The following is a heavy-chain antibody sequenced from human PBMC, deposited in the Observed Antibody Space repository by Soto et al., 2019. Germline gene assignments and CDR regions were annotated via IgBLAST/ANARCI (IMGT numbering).Heavy chain of an antibody. J-gene: IGHJ6*02. CDR1: GYTFTGYY. Sequence: ASVKVSCKASGYTFTGYYMHWVRQAPGQGLEWMGWINPNSGGTNYAQKFQGWVTMTRDTSISTAYMELSRLRSDDTAVYYCARAGYSSSWYYYYYGMDVWGQGTAVIVSS. V-gene: IGHV1-2*04. CDR2: INPNSGGT. CDR3: ARAGYSSSWYYYYYGMDV. D-gene: IGHD6-13*01.